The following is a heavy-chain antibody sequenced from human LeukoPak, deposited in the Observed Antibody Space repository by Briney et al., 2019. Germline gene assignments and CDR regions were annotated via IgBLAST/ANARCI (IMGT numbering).Heavy chain of an antibody. Sequence: GASVKVSCKASGYTFTSYDINWVRQATGQGLEWMGWMNPNSGNTGYAQKFQGRVAMTRNTSISTAYMELSSLRSEDTAVYYCARAEVVTAIHRRHNWFDPWGQGTLVTVSS. V-gene: IGHV1-8*01. J-gene: IGHJ5*02. CDR1: GYTFTSYD. D-gene: IGHD2-21*02. CDR2: MNPNSGNT. CDR3: ARAEVVTAIHRRHNWFDP.